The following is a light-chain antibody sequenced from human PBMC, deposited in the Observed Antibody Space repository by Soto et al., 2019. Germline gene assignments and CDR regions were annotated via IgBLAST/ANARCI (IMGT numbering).Light chain of an antibody. CDR3: QQYGSSPRT. Sequence: EIVLTQSPGTLSLSPGERATLSCRASQSVSSSYLAWYQQKPGQAPRLLIYGASSRATGIPDRFSGSGAGTDFTLTISRVEPEDFAGYYCQQYGSSPRTFGQGTKVEIK. CDR1: QSVSSSY. V-gene: IGKV3-20*01. CDR2: GAS. J-gene: IGKJ1*01.